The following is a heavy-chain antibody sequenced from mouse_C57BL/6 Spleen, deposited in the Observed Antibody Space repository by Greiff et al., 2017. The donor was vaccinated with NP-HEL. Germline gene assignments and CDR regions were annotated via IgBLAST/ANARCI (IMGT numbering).Heavy chain of an antibody. Sequence: QVQLQQPGTELVKPGASVKLSCKASGYTFTSYRMHWVKQRPGQGLEWIGNINPSNGGTNYNEKFKSKATLTVDKSSSTAYMQLSSLTSEDSAVYYCARSGGYYGGYFDYWGQGTTLTVSS. CDR2: INPSNGGT. D-gene: IGHD1-1*02. CDR1: GYTFTSYR. V-gene: IGHV1-53*01. J-gene: IGHJ2*01. CDR3: ARSGGYYGGYFDY.